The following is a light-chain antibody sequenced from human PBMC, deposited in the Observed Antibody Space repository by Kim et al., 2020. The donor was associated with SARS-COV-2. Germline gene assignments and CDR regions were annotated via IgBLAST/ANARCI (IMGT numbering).Light chain of an antibody. CDR1: RLGDKN. CDR3: QAWDNNIVV. Sequence: SVSPGQTPPIPCAGDRLGDKNSSGYQQKPGQSPVLVIYQDNKRPAGIPERFTGSNSGNTATLTIGETQAMDESDIYCQAWDNNIVVFGGGTQLTVL. V-gene: IGLV3-1*01. J-gene: IGLJ2*01. CDR2: QDN.